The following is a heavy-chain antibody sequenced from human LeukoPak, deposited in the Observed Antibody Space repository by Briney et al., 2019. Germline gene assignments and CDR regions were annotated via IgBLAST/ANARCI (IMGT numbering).Heavy chain of an antibody. CDR3: AKDISTHMEPPDWFDS. CDR1: GYSFSDYY. J-gene: IGHJ5*01. Sequence: ASVKVSCKASGYSFSDYYMHWVRQAPGQGLEWMGWINPDSGGTHYAQKFQGRVTLTRDTSLSTAYMELSRLRSDDTAVYYFAKDISTHMEPPDWFDSWGQGTLVTVSS. V-gene: IGHV1-2*02. CDR2: INPDSGGT. D-gene: IGHD1-1*01.